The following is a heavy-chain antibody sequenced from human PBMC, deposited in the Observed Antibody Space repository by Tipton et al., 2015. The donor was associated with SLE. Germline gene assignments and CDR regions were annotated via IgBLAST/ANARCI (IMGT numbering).Heavy chain of an antibody. CDR2: ISSTGSTI. CDR1: GFTVGSTY. D-gene: IGHD5-18*01. V-gene: IGHV3-48*03. Sequence: SLRLSCAASGFTVGSTYMNWVRQAPGKGLEWVSYISSTGSTIYYADSVKGRFTISRDNAKNSLYLQMNSLRTEDTAVYFCARGNSYGPDYFDYWGQGTLVTVSS. J-gene: IGHJ4*02. CDR3: ARGNSYGPDYFDY.